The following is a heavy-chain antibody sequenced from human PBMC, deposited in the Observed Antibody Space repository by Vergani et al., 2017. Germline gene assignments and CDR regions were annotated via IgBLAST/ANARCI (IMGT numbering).Heavy chain of an antibody. CDR3: AKSQTYCGGDCLNYYGLDV. D-gene: IGHD2-21*02. J-gene: IGHJ6*02. CDR1: GFTFSSYG. CDR2: ISDDGSNK. V-gene: IGHV3-30*18. Sequence: QVQLVESGGGVVQPGRSLRLSCAASGFTFSSYGIYWVRQAPGKGLEWVAVISDDGSNKYYADSVKGRFTIFRDNSKNTLYLQMNSLRVEDTAVYYCAKSQTYCGGDCLNYYGLDVWGQGTTVTVSS.